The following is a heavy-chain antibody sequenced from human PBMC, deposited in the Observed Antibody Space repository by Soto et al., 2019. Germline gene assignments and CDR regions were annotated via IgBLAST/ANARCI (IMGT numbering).Heavy chain of an antibody. V-gene: IGHV3-74*01. CDR1: GFTFSRYW. CDR2: INGDWSSP. CDR3: ASLGGTSRLSSFDL. Sequence: EVQLVESGCGLVQPGVSLRLSCATSGFTFSRYWMYWVLQAPGNGLLWVSRINGDWSSPTYADSVKGRFTISRDNANNTLHLQTNSLRAEDTCLYYYASLGGTSRLSSFDLWGRGTLVTVSS. J-gene: IGHJ2*01. D-gene: IGHD1-26*01.